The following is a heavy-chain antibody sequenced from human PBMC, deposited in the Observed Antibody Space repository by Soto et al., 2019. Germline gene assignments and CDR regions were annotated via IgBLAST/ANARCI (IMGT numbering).Heavy chain of an antibody. Sequence: PGGSLRLSCAASGFTFSSYWMSWVRQAPGKGLEWVANIKQDGSEKYYVDSVKGRFTISRDNAKNSLYLQMNSLRAEDTAVYYCARVGGFDSSSWYSAYWGQGTLVTVSS. CDR3: ARVGGFDSSSWYSAY. V-gene: IGHV3-7*01. J-gene: IGHJ4*02. CDR1: GFTFSSYW. D-gene: IGHD6-13*01. CDR2: IKQDGSEK.